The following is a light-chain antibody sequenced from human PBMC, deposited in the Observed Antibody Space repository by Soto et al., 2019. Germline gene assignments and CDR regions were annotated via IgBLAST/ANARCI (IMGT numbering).Light chain of an antibody. CDR3: SSYTVTNTLV. Sequence: QSALTQPASVSGSPGQSITISCTGTSSDVGANNYVSWYRQHPGKAPQLMIYEVTNRPSGVSNRFSASKSGNTASLTISGLHTEDEADYYCSSYTVTNTLVFGGGTKL. CDR2: EVT. CDR1: SSDVGANNY. V-gene: IGLV2-14*01. J-gene: IGLJ2*01.